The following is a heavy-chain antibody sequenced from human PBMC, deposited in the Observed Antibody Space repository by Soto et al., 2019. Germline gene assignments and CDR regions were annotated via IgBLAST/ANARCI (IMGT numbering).Heavy chain of an antibody. CDR1: GFTFSSYA. J-gene: IGHJ5*02. D-gene: IGHD1-1*01. CDR2: ISYDGSNK. CDR3: ARDIRWNDSDPGAFDP. V-gene: IGHV3-30-3*01. Sequence: PGGSLRLSCAASGFTFSSYAMHWVRQAPGKGLEWVAVISYDGSNKYYADSVKGRFTISRDNSKNTLYLQMNSLRAEDTAVYYCARDIRWNDSDPGAFDPWGQGTLVTVSS.